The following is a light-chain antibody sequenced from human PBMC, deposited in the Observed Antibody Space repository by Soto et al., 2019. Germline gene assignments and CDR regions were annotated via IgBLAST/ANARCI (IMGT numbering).Light chain of an antibody. CDR2: DAS. Sequence: MLTQSPATLSLSPGDRAILSCRASQDVSISLGWYQQKPGQAPRLLIYDASNRATGIPDRFSGSGYGTDFTLTISSLEPEDFAVYYCLQRASWRSFGQGTKLEIK. V-gene: IGKV3D-11*01. J-gene: IGKJ2*01. CDR3: LQRASWRS. CDR1: QDVSIS.